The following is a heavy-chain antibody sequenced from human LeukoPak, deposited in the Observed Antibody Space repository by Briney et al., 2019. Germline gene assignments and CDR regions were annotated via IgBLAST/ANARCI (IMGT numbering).Heavy chain of an antibody. CDR3: ARDRGSYTNFDY. D-gene: IGHD1-26*01. V-gene: IGHV4-4*07. CDR2: IYTSGST. Sequence: SETLSLTCAVYGGSFSGYYWSWIRQPAGKGLEWIGRIYTSGSTNYNPSLKSRVTMSVDTSKNQFSLKLSSVTAADTAVYYCARDRGSYTNFDYWGQGTLVTVSS. J-gene: IGHJ4*02. CDR1: GGSFSGYY.